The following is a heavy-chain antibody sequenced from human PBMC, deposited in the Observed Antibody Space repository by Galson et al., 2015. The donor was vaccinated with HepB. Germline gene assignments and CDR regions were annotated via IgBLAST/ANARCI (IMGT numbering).Heavy chain of an antibody. V-gene: IGHV3-33*01. CDR2: IWSDGSNK. CDR1: GFIFSSCA. Sequence: SLRLSCAASGFIFSSCAMHWVRQAPGKGLEWVAVIWSDGSNKTYADSVRGRFTISRDNSKNTLYLQMNNLRAEDTAVYYCARKTRGGGGGCLDYWGQGTLVTGSS. CDR3: ARKTRGGGGGCLDY. J-gene: IGHJ4*02. D-gene: IGHD2-15*01.